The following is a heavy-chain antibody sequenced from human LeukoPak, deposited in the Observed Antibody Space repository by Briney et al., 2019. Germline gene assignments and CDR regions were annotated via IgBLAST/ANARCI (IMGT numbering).Heavy chain of an antibody. D-gene: IGHD3-9*01. J-gene: IGHJ4*02. CDR3: ARDPVPPGYYYDILTGYYTPYYFDY. CDR2: ISSSSSTI. CDR1: RFTFSSYS. V-gene: IGHV3-48*01. Sequence: PGGSLRLSCAASRFTFSSYSMNWVRQAPGKGLEWVSYISSSSSTIYYADSVKGRFTISRDNAKNSLYLQMNSLRAEDTAVYYCARDPVPPGYYYDILTGYYTPYYFDYWGQGTLVTVSS.